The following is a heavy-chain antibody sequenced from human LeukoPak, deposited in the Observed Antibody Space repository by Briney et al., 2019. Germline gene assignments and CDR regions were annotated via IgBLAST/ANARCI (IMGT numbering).Heavy chain of an antibody. CDR1: GGSFSGYY. Sequence: SETLSLTCAVYGGSFSGYYWSWIRQPPGKELEWIGEINHSGSTNYNPSLKSRVTISVDTSKNQFSLKLSSVTAAGTAVYYCARGYSSYSYYFDYWGQGTLVTVSS. D-gene: IGHD2-2*02. V-gene: IGHV4-34*01. CDR2: INHSGST. CDR3: ARGYSSYSYYFDY. J-gene: IGHJ4*02.